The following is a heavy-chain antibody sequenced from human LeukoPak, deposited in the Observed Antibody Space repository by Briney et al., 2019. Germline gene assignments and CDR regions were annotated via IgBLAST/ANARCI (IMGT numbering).Heavy chain of an antibody. CDR2: INPNSGGT. CDR1: GYTFTGYY. D-gene: IGHD6-19*01. CDR3: ARGSLAVAGSNFDY. V-gene: IGHV1-2*02. J-gene: IGHJ4*02. Sequence: GASVKVSCKASGYTFTGYYMHWVRQAPGQGLEWMGWINPNSGGTNYAQKFQGRVTMTRDTSTSTVYMELSSLRSEDTAVYYCARGSLAVAGSNFDYWGQGTLVTVSS.